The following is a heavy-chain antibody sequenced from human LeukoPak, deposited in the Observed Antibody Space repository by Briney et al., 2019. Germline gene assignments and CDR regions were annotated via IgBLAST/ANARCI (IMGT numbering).Heavy chain of an antibody. CDR2: IYTSGST. CDR3: VRRAGYCSSTSCYGGGWFDP. J-gene: IGHJ5*02. D-gene: IGHD2-2*01. V-gene: IGHV4-61*02. CDR1: GGSISSGSYY. Sequence: SETLSLTCTVSGGSISSGSYYWSWIRQPAGKGLEWIGRIYTSGSTNYNPSLKSRVTISVDTSKNQFSLKLSSVTAADTAVYYCVRRAGYCSSTSCYGGGWFDPWGQGTLVTVSS.